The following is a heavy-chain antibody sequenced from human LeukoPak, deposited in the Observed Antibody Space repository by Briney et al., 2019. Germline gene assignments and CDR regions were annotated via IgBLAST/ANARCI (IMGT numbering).Heavy chain of an antibody. CDR1: GGSFSGYY. CDR3: ARDTATALTRFKFDY. CDR2: INHSGST. J-gene: IGHJ4*02. D-gene: IGHD3-10*02. Sequence: SETLSLTCAVYGGSFSGYYWSWIRQPPGKGLEWIGEINHSGSTNYNPSLKSRVTISVDTSKNQFSLKLSSVTAADTAVYYCARDTATALTRFKFDYWGQGTLVTVPS. V-gene: IGHV4-34*01.